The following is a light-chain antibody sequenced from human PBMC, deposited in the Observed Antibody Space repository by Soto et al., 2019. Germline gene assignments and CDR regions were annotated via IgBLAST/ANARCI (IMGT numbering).Light chain of an antibody. V-gene: IGLV2-14*01. Sequence: QSVLTQPDSVSGSPGQSITISCTGTSSDVGGYNYVSWYQQHPGKAPKLMIYEVSNRPSGVTNRFSGSKSGNTASLTISGLQAEDEADYYCSSYTSSGTPYVFGTGTKLTVL. CDR3: SSYTSSGTPYV. CDR1: SSDVGGYNY. CDR2: EVS. J-gene: IGLJ1*01.